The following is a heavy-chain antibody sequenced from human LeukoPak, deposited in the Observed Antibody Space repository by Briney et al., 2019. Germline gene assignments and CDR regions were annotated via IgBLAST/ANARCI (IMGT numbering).Heavy chain of an antibody. J-gene: IGHJ6*02. Sequence: QPGGSLRLPCAAPGLTVSSNYMSWVRQAPGKGLEWVSVIYSGGSTYYADSVKGRFTISRDNSKNTLYLQMDTLRAEDTAVYYCARVDTAVVGYYYGMDVWGQGTTVTVSS. CDR1: GLTVSSNY. V-gene: IGHV3-53*01. CDR3: ARVDTAVVGYYYGMDV. D-gene: IGHD5-18*01. CDR2: IYSGGST.